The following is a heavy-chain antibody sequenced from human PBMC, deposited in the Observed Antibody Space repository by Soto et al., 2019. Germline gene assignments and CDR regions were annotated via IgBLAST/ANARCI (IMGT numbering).Heavy chain of an antibody. CDR2: ITDGDGNT. V-gene: IGHV3-23*01. CDR1: GFTFRTYG. D-gene: IGHD2-8*01. Sequence: EVQLLESGGGLVQPGGSLRLSCAAPGFTFRTYGMNWVRQAPGKGLEWVSSITDGDGNTFYADSVKGRFTISRDNSKNTLYLQMNSLRAEDTAIYYCAKDHCTLSNCIAGFDYWGQGTLVTVSS. CDR3: AKDHCTLSNCIAGFDY. J-gene: IGHJ4*02.